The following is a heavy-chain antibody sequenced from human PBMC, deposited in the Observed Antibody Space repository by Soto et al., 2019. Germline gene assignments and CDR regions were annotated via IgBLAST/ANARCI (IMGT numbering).Heavy chain of an antibody. V-gene: IGHV1-2*04. CDR3: ARAFMWIDY. Sequence: GASVKVSCKASGYTFTGYYMHWVRQAPGQGLEWMGWINPNSGGTNYAQKFQGWVTMTRDTSISTAYMELSRLRADDTAVYYCARAFMWIDYWGQGTLVTVSS. J-gene: IGHJ4*02. D-gene: IGHD2-21*01. CDR2: INPNSGGT. CDR1: GYTFTGYY.